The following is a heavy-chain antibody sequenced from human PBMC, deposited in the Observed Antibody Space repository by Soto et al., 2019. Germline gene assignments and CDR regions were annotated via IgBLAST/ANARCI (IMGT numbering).Heavy chain of an antibody. Sequence: ASVKVSCKVSGYTLTELSMHWVRQAPGKGLEWMGGFDPEDGETIYAQKFQGRVTMTEDTSTDTAYMELSSLRSEDTAVYYCATGTSIMITFGGVTPRAREGFDIWGQGTMVTVSS. CDR1: GYTLTELS. V-gene: IGHV1-24*01. CDR3: ATGTSIMITFGGVTPRAREGFDI. D-gene: IGHD3-16*01. CDR2: FDPEDGET. J-gene: IGHJ3*02.